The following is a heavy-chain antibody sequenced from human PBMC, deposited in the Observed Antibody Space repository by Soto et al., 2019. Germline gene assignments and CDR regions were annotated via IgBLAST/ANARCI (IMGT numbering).Heavy chain of an antibody. J-gene: IGHJ6*04. Sequence: EVQLVESGGGSVQPGGSLRLSCAASGFSFSSYFMAWVRQAPGEGLVSVSHVPGDGSRASYADSVRGRFTISRDNAKNTLYLQMDSLRDEDTAIYYCAREHWYSLDVWGEGTTVTVSS. V-gene: IGHV3-74*01. CDR3: AREHWYSLDV. D-gene: IGHD1-26*01. CDR2: VPGDGSRA. CDR1: GFSFSSYF.